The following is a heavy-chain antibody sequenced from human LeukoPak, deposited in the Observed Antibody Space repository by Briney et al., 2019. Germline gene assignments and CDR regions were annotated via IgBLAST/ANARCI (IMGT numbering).Heavy chain of an antibody. J-gene: IGHJ6*04. CDR2: IFYTGTT. CDR1: GGSIRPYY. D-gene: IGHD4-23*01. V-gene: IGHV4-59*01. CDR3: ARDGGNSLDV. Sequence: SETLSLYCTVSGGSIRPYYWTWIREPPGKGLESIGYIFYTGTTHYNPSLESRVTISVDTSKNQFSLRLSSVTAADTAVYYCARDGGNSLDVWGKGTTVTISS.